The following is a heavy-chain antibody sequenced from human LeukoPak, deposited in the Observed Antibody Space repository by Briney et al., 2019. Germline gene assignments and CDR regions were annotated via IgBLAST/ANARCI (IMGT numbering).Heavy chain of an antibody. CDR1: GFTFSSYS. CDR2: ISNSSSYI. D-gene: IGHD6-6*01. V-gene: IGHV3-21*01. CDR3: ARVGAKYSSSYYFDD. Sequence: TGGSLRLSCAASGFTFSSYSMNWVRQAPGKGLEWVASISNSSSYIYYADSVKGGFTISRDNANSSLDLQMNSLRAEDTAVYYCARVGAKYSSSYYFDDWGQGSLVTVSS. J-gene: IGHJ4*02.